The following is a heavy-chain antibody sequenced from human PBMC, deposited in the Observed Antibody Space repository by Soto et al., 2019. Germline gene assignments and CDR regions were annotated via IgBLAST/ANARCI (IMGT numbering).Heavy chain of an antibody. Sequence: SETLSLTCTVSGGSVSSGSNSWSWIRQPPGKGLEWIGYIYYSGSTNYNPSLKSRVTISVDTSKNQFSLKLSSVTAADTAVYYCARRYGKNAFDIWGQGTMVTVSS. V-gene: IGHV4-61*01. J-gene: IGHJ3*02. CDR1: GGSVSSGSNS. D-gene: IGHD5-18*01. CDR3: ARRYGKNAFDI. CDR2: IYYSGST.